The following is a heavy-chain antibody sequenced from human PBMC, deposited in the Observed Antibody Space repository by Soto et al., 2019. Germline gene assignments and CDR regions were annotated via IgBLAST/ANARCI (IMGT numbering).Heavy chain of an antibody. CDR3: VSFCSSTSCYDAFDI. V-gene: IGHV3-64D*06. D-gene: IGHD2-2*01. CDR2: ISSNGGST. J-gene: IGHJ3*02. Sequence: GGSLRLSCSASGFTFSSYAMHWVRQAPGKGLEYVSAISSNGGSTYYAESVKGRSTTSRDNSKNTLYLQMSSLRAEDTAVYYCVSFCSSTSCYDAFDIWGQGTMVTVSS. CDR1: GFTFSSYA.